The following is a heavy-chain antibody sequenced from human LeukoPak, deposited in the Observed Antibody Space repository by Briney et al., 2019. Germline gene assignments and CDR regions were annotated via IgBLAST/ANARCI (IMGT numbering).Heavy chain of an antibody. J-gene: IGHJ4*02. CDR2: INQDGSQK. CDR3: ARDRGWLRSDY. D-gene: IGHD5-24*01. CDR1: GFTLSNFW. Sequence: GGSLRLSCATSGFTLSNFWMSWVRQAPGKGLEWVADINQDGSQKYYRDSVKGRFTISRDNAKNSLYLEMNSLSAEDTAVYYCARDRGWLRSDYWGQGALVTVSS. V-gene: IGHV3-7*03.